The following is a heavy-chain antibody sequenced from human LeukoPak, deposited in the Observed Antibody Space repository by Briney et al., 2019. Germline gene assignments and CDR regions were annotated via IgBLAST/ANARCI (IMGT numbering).Heavy chain of an antibody. D-gene: IGHD3-3*01. CDR1: GGSISSYY. V-gene: IGHV4-59*01. J-gene: IGHJ4*02. Sequence: QPSETLSLTCTVSGGSISSYYWSWIRQPPGKGLEWIGYIYYSGSTNYNPSLKSRVTISVDTFKNQFSLKLSSVTAADTAVYYCARGPYYDFWSGYYPALTYYFDYWGQGTLVTVSS. CDR2: IYYSGST. CDR3: ARGPYYDFWSGYYPALTYYFDY.